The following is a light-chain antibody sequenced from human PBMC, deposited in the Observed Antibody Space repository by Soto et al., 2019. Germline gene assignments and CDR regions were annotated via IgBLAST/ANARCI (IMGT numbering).Light chain of an antibody. CDR2: DAF. CDR3: QHRTKWPLT. J-gene: IGKJ4*01. V-gene: IGKV3-11*01. Sequence: DIVLTQSPATLSLSPGERATLSCRASEILYNFLAWYQHRPGQAPRLLISDAFNRAPGVPARFNGSGSGTDFTLTISSLEPEDFAVYYCQHRTKWPLTFGGGTKVDIK. CDR1: EILYNF.